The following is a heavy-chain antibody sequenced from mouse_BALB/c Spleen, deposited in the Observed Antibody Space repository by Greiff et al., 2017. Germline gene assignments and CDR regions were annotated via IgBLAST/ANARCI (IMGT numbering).Heavy chain of an antibody. V-gene: IGHV5-17*02. CDR3: ARSGEFYGSSSFAY. Sequence: DVHLVESGGGLVQPGGSRKLSCAASGFTFSSFGMHWVRQAPEKGLEWVAYISSGSSTIYYADTVKGRFTISRDNPKNTLFLQMTSLRSEDTAMYYCARSGEFYGSSSFAYWGQGTLVTVSA. D-gene: IGHD1-1*01. CDR1: GFTFSSFG. CDR2: ISSGSSTI. J-gene: IGHJ3*01.